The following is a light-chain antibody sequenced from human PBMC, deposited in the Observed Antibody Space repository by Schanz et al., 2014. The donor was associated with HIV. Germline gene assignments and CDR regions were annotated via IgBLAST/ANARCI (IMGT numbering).Light chain of an antibody. V-gene: IGLV1-40*01. Sequence: QSVLAQPPSVSGAPGQRVTISCTGSSSNIGADFDVHWYQLLPGTAPKLLIFDNTNRPSGVPARFSGSKSVSSGSLAISGFQAEDEADYFCQSFDSSLKGVVFGGGTELTVL. CDR1: SSNIGADFD. CDR2: DNT. CDR3: QSFDSSLKGVV. J-gene: IGLJ3*02.